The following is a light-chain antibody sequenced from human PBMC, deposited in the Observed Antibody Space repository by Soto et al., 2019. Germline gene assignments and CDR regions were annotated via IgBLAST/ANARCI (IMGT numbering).Light chain of an antibody. CDR1: QGINDY. CDR2: GAS. V-gene: IGKV1-33*01. J-gene: IGKJ2*01. CDR3: QQYDSLPYS. Sequence: EIQMTQSPSSLSASLGDRVTITCQASQGINDYSNWYQQKPGKAPRLLIYGASFLEVWVPSRFSGSGSGTHFTLTISSLQPEDVSTYYCQQYDSLPYSFGQVTRLEIK.